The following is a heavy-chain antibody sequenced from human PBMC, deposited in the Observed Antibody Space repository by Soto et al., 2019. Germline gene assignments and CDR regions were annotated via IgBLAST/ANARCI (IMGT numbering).Heavy chain of an antibody. V-gene: IGHV4-34*01. CDR3: ASDGTFPGSSFINWFDP. CDR2: INHSGST. CDR1: GGSFSGYY. J-gene: IGHJ5*02. D-gene: IGHD6-6*01. Sequence: PSETLCLTCAVYGGSFSGYYWSWIRQPPGKGREWIGEINHSGSTNYNPSLKSRVTISVDTSKNQFSLKLSSVTAADTAVYYCASDGTFPGSSFINWFDPWGQGTLVTVSS.